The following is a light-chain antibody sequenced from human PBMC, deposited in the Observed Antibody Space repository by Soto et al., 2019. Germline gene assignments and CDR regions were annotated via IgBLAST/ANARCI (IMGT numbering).Light chain of an antibody. CDR3: QQQWT. CDR2: DAS. CDR1: QSVSSY. V-gene: IGKV3-11*01. J-gene: IGKJ1*01. Sequence: EFVLTQSPGTLSLSPGERATLSCRASQSVSSYLAWYQQKPGQAPRLLIYDASNRATGIPARFSGSGSGTDFTLTISSLEPEDFAVYYCQQQWTFGQGTKVDIK.